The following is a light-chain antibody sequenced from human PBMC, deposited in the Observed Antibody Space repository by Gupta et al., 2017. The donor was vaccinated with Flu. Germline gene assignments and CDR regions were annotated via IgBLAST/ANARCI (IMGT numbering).Light chain of an antibody. CDR2: AAS. Sequence: IQWTQSPSFLSASVGDRVTITCRASQGISSYLDWYQQKPRKAPKLLIYAASTLQSGIPSRFSGSGSGTEFTLTISSLQPEDFATYYCQQLNSYPITFGQGTRLEIK. CDR1: QGISSY. V-gene: IGKV1-9*01. CDR3: QQLNSYPIT. J-gene: IGKJ5*01.